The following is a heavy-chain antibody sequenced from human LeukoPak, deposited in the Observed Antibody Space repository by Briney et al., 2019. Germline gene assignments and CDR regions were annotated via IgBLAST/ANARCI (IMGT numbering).Heavy chain of an antibody. V-gene: IGHV3-15*01. Sequence: PGGSLRLSCAASGFTFSNAGMSWVRQAPGKGLEWVGRIKSKTDGGTTDYAAPVKGRFTISRDNSKNTLYLQMNSLRGADTAVYYCARGRYCNGGSCYFDSWGQGTLVTASS. CDR2: IKSKTDGGTT. CDR1: GFTFSNAG. D-gene: IGHD2-15*01. CDR3: ARGRYCNGGSCYFDS. J-gene: IGHJ4*02.